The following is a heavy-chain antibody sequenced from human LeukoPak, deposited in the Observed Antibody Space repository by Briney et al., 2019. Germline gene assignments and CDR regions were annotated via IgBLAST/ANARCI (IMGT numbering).Heavy chain of an antibody. CDR2: IKQDGSEK. CDR3: ARDPMVRGGLFDY. CDR1: GFTFSNYW. J-gene: IGHJ4*02. Sequence: GGSLRLSCAASGFTFSNYWMSWVRQAPGKGLEWVANIKQDGSEKYYVDSVKGRFTISRDNAKNSLYLQMNSLRAEDTAVYYCARDPMVRGGLFDYWGQGTLVTVSS. V-gene: IGHV3-7*01. D-gene: IGHD3-10*01.